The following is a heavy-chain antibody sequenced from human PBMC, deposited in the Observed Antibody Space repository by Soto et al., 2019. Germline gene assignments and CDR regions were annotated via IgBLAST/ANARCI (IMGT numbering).Heavy chain of an antibody. CDR1: GFTFSSYA. D-gene: IGHD3-9*01. CDR3: TTGLRYFDWLFSWPDAFDI. V-gene: IGHV3-23*01. Sequence: GGSLRLSCAASGFTFSSYAMSWFRQAPGKGLEWVSAISGSGGSTYYADSVKGRFTISRDNSKNTLYLQMNSLRAEDTAVYYCTTGLRYFDWLFSWPDAFDIWGQGTMVTVSS. J-gene: IGHJ3*02. CDR2: ISGSGGST.